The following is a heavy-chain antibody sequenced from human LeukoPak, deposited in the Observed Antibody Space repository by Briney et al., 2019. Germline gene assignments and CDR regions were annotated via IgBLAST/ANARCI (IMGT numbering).Heavy chain of an antibody. CDR1: GYTLTELS. CDR2: FDPEDGET. Sequence: ASVKVSCKVSGYTLTELSMHWVRQAPGKGLEWMGGFDPEDGETIYAQKFQGRVIMTEDTSTDTAYMELSSLRSEDTAVYYCATDGGVVPAASIYYYYGMDVWGQGTTVTVSS. V-gene: IGHV1-24*01. J-gene: IGHJ6*02. CDR3: ATDGGVVPAASIYYYYGMDV. D-gene: IGHD2-2*01.